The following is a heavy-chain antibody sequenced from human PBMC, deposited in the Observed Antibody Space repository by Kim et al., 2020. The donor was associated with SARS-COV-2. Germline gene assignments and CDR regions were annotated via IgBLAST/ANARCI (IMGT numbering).Heavy chain of an antibody. J-gene: IGHJ4*02. Sequence: GGSLRLSCAASGFTFSSYAMGWVRQAPGKGLEWVSGISATGGTTDYADSVKGRFTISRDNSVNTLYLQMNSLRVEDTAVYYCAKDWGVWARGYFDNWGQG. V-gene: IGHV3-23*01. CDR1: GFTFSSYA. D-gene: IGHD3-16*01. CDR2: ISATGGTT. CDR3: AKDWGVWARGYFDN.